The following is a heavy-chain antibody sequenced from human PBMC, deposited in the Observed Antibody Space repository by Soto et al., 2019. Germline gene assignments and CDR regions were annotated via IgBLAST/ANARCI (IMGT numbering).Heavy chain of an antibody. J-gene: IGHJ4*02. CDR1: GGSISSYY. V-gene: IGHV4-59*01. CDR3: ARYRGGSFYFDY. Sequence: PSETLSLTCTVSGGSISSYYWSWIRQPPGKGLEWTGYIYYSGSTNYNPSLKSRVTISVDTSKNQFSLKLSSVTAADTAVYYCARYRGGSFYFDYWGQGTLVTVSS. D-gene: IGHD1-26*01. CDR2: IYYSGST.